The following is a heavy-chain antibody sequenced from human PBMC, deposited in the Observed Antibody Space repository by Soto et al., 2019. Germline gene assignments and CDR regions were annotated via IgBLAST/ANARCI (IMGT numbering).Heavy chain of an antibody. CDR3: ARDKTIGYYYYYGMDG. V-gene: IGHV3-9*01. Sequence: GGSLRLSCAASGFTFDDYAMHWVRQAPGKGLEWVSGISWNSGSIGYADSVKGRFTISRDNSKNTLYLQMNSLRAEDTAVYYCARDKTIGYYYYYGMDGWGQGTTVTVSS. CDR2: ISWNSGSI. D-gene: IGHD3-3*01. CDR1: GFTFDDYA. J-gene: IGHJ6*02.